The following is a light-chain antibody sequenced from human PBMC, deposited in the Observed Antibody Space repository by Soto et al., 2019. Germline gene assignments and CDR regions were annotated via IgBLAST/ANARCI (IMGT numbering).Light chain of an antibody. CDR3: QQYGSSPWT. CDR2: GAS. J-gene: IGKJ1*01. Sequence: EFVLTQSPGTLSLSPGERATLSCRASQSVSSSYLAWYQQKPGQAPRLLIYGASSRATGIPDRFSGSGSGTDFTLTISRLEPEDFGVYYCQQYGSSPWTFGQGTKVEIK. CDR1: QSVSSSY. V-gene: IGKV3-20*01.